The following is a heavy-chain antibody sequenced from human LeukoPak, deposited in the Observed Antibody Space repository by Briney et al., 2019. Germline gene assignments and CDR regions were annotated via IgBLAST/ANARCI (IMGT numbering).Heavy chain of an antibody. CDR2: IYYSGST. Sequence: SETLSLTCTVSGGSISSYYWSWIRQPPGKGLEWIGYIYYSGSTNYNPSLKSRVTISVDTSKNQFSLKLSSVTAADTAVYYCAREGKKYCSSTSCNWGQGTLVTVSS. D-gene: IGHD2-2*01. J-gene: IGHJ4*02. V-gene: IGHV4-59*12. CDR3: AREGKKYCSSTSCN. CDR1: GGSISSYY.